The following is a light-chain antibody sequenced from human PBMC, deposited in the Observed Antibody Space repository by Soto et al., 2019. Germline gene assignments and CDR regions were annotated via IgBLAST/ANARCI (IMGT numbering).Light chain of an antibody. CDR3: QQLYGYPLT. V-gene: IGKV1-13*02. J-gene: IGKJ4*01. CDR1: QDISRA. CDR2: PAS. Sequence: AIQLTQSPSSLSATVGDRVTITCRASQDISRALAWYQQKPGKAPNLLISPASNLRSGVPSRFSGSGSGTDFSLTINCLQPEDFSTYWCQQLYGYPLTFGGGSKVEIK.